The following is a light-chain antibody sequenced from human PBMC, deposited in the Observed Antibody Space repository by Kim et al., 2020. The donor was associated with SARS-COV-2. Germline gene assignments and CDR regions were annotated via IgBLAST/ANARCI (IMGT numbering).Light chain of an antibody. CDR2: EVS. V-gene: IGLV2-8*01. CDR1: SSDVGGYNY. CDR3: SSYAGSNNPV. Sequence: QSVTISCTGTSSDVGGYNYVSWYQQHPGKAPKLMIYEVSKRPSGVPDRFSGSKSGNTASLTVSGLQAEDEADYYCSSYAGSNNPVFGGGTKLTVL. J-gene: IGLJ3*02.